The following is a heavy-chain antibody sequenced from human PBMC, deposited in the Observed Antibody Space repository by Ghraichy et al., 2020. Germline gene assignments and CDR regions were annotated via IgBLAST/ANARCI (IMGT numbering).Heavy chain of an antibody. J-gene: IGHJ5*02. Sequence: ASVKVSCKASGYTFTSYYMHWVRQAPGQGLEWMGIINPSGGSTSYAQKFQGRVTMTRDTSTSTVYMELSSLRSEDTAVYYCARGEDIVATDLYNWFDPWGQGTLVTVSS. D-gene: IGHD5-12*01. V-gene: IGHV1-46*03. CDR2: INPSGGST. CDR1: GYTFTSYY. CDR3: ARGEDIVATDLYNWFDP.